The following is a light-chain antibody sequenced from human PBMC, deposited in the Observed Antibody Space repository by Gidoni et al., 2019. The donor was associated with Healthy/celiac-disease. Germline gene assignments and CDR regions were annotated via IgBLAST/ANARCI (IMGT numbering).Light chain of an antibody. CDR2: EVR. Sequence: QSALTQPASGSGSPGQSITISCTGNSRDVGGYNYVSWYQQHPGKAPKLMIYEVRNRPAGVSNRFSGSKSGNTASLTISGLQAEDEADYYCSSYTSSHVVFGGGTKLTVL. CDR1: SRDVGGYNY. CDR3: SSYTSSHVV. V-gene: IGLV2-14*01. J-gene: IGLJ2*01.